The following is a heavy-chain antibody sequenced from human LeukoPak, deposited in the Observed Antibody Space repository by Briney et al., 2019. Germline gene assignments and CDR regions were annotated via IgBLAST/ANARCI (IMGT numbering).Heavy chain of an antibody. D-gene: IGHD2-21*01. CDR3: ATYVIGSSRLSDY. Sequence: GGSLRLSCAASGFTLSNAGTSWVRQAPGKGLEWVGRIKRRTEGGTTDYTAPVKGRFTISRDDSKNTVYLQMNSLETEDTAVYYCATYVIGSSRLSDYWGQGTLVTVSS. CDR1: GFTLSNAG. CDR2: IKRRTEGGTT. J-gene: IGHJ4*02. V-gene: IGHV3-15*01.